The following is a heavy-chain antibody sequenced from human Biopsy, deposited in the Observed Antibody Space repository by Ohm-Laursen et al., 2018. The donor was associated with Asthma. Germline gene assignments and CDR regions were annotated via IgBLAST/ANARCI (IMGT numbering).Heavy chain of an antibody. CDR1: GYTFNSAG. CDR2: IGVYNGNT. J-gene: IGHJ6*02. CDR3: ARAVDYSHYYGIDV. D-gene: IGHD3-10*01. V-gene: IGHV1-18*01. Sequence: ASVKVSCRTSGYTFNSAGITWVRQAPGQGLEWMGWIGVYNGNTKVAQKLQDRVTMITDTSTSTAYMELRSLRSDDTAVYFCARAVDYSHYYGIDVWGQGTTVTVS.